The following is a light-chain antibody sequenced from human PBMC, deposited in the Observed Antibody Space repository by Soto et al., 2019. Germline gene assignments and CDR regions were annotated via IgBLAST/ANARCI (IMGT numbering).Light chain of an antibody. CDR2: DDV. V-gene: IGLV2-23*01. CDR1: SSDIGTYNF. J-gene: IGLJ1*01. CDR3: CSNVFSGFYYYV. Sequence: QSALTQPASVSGSPGQSITISCTGTSSDIGTYNFVSWYQQRPGKAPKFIIYDDVRRSSGVSYRFSYSKSGDTAFLTISGLQADDCFDDYCCSNVFSGFYYYVFG.